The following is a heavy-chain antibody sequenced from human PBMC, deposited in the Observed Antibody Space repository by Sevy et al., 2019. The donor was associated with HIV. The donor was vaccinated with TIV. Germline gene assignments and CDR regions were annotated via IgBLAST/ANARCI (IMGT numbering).Heavy chain of an antibody. V-gene: IGHV1-8*02. D-gene: IGHD1-20*01. CDR3: AREGITGSGWFDP. J-gene: IGHJ5*02. Sequence: ASVKVSCKVSEDTFNDYYIHWVRQAPGQGLEWMGWMNPNSGNTGYAQKFQGRVTMTRNTSISTAYMELSSLRSEDTAVYYCAREGITGSGWFDPWGQGTLVTVSS. CDR2: MNPNSGNT. CDR1: EDTFNDYY.